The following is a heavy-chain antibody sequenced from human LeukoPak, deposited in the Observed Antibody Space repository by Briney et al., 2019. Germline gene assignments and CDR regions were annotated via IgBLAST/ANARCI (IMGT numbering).Heavy chain of an antibody. J-gene: IGHJ4*02. CDR2: ISGSGGTT. V-gene: IGHV3-23*01. D-gene: IGHD4-23*01. Sequence: GGSLRLSCAASGFTFSNYAMSWVRQAPGKGLEWVSVISGSGGTTYSADSVKGRFTISRDDSKNTLYLQMNSLRAEDTAAYYCARERGSSGGNTNGYFDYWGQGALVTVSS. CDR1: GFTFSNYA. CDR3: ARERGSSGGNTNGYFDY.